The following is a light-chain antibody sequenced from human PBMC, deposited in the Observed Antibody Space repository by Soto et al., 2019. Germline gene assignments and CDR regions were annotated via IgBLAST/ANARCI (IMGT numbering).Light chain of an antibody. J-gene: IGKJ1*01. CDR3: QQYFEWPPMT. CDR1: ETVATN. V-gene: IGKV3-15*01. CDR2: GAS. Sequence: EVVMTQSPATLSVSPAERATLSCRASETVATNLAWYQQKPGQAPRLLISGASTRAAGISDRFRGSGSGTEFTLTISSLRSEDSAIYYCQQYFEWPPMTFGQGTKVEI.